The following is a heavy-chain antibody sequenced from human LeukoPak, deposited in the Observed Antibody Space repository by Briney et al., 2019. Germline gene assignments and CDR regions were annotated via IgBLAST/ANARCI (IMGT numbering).Heavy chain of an antibody. J-gene: IGHJ4*02. Sequence: GRSLRLSCAASGFTFSSYCMHWVRQAPGKGLEWVAFIRYDGSNNYYADSVKGRFTISRDNSKNTLYLQMNSLGAEDTAVYYCSKEWAYSAGWYYFDYWGQGTLVTVSS. CDR2: IRYDGSNN. CDR3: SKEWAYSAGWYYFDY. CDR1: GFTFSSYC. V-gene: IGHV3-30*02. D-gene: IGHD6-19*01.